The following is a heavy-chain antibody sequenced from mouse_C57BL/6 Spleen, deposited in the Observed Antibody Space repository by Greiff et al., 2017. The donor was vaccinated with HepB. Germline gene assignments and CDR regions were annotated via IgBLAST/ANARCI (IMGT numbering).Heavy chain of an antibody. CDR3: ARSYYGSKGY. Sequence: QVQLQQSGPELVKPGASVKISCKASGYSFTSYYIHWVKQRPGQGLEWIGWIYPGSGNTKYNEKFKGKATLTADTSSSTAYMQLSSLTSEDSAVYYCARSYYGSKGYWGQGTTLTVSS. D-gene: IGHD1-1*01. CDR1: GYSFTSYY. V-gene: IGHV1-66*01. CDR2: IYPGSGNT. J-gene: IGHJ2*01.